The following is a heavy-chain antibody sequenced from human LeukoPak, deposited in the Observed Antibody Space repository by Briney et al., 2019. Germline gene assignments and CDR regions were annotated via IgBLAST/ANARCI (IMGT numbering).Heavy chain of an antibody. CDR2: ISAYNGNT. J-gene: IGHJ4*02. V-gene: IGHV1-18*01. D-gene: IGHD3-22*01. CDR1: GYTFTSYG. CDR3: ARVVGHYYDSSGYSDY. Sequence: GASVKVSCKASGYTFTSYGISWVRQAPGQGLEWVGFISAYNGNTNYAQKLQGRVTMTTDTSTSTAYMELRSLRSDDTAVYYCARVVGHYYDSSGYSDYWGQGTLVTVSS.